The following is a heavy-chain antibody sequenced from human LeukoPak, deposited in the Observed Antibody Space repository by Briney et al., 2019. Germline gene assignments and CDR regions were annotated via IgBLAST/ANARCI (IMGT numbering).Heavy chain of an antibody. J-gene: IGHJ4*02. CDR3: ARGYYGSGSYSIPFDY. CDR1: GYTFTSYD. CDR2: MNPNSGNT. V-gene: IGHV1-8*01. D-gene: IGHD3-10*01. Sequence: GASVKVSCKASGYTFTSYDINWVRQATGQGLEWMGWMNPNSGNTGYAQKFQGRVTMTRNTPISTAYMELSSLRSEDTAVYYCARGYYGSGSYSIPFDYWGQGTLVTVSS.